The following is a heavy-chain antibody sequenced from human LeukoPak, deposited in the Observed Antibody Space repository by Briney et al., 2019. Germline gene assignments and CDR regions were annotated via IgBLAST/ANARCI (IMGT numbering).Heavy chain of an antibody. CDR1: GFTFDDYA. V-gene: IGHV3-9*01. Sequence: GGSLRLSCAASGFTFDDYAMHWVRQAPGKGLEWVSGISWNSGSIGYADSVKGRFTISRDNAKNSLYLRMNSLRAEDTALYYCAKDLGPAWRDSYYYYGMDVWGQGTTVTVSS. CDR2: ISWNSGSI. D-gene: IGHD3-16*01. J-gene: IGHJ6*02. CDR3: AKDLGPAWRDSYYYYGMDV.